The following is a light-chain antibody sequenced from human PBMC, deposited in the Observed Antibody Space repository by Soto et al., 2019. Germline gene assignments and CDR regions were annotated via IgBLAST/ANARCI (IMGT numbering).Light chain of an antibody. Sequence: QSALTQPPSASGSPGQSVTISCTGTSSDVGGYNYVSWYQQHPGKAPKLMIYEVSKRPSGVPDRLSGSKSGNTASLTISGLQAEDEADYYCCSYAGSNNVVFGGGTKLTVL. CDR3: CSYAGSNNVV. CDR2: EVS. J-gene: IGLJ2*01. V-gene: IGLV2-8*01. CDR1: SSDVGGYNY.